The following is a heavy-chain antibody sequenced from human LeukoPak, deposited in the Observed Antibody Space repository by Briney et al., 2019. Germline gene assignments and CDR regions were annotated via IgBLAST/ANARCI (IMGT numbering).Heavy chain of an antibody. CDR3: ARGGVVVPAVRHYYYGMDV. V-gene: IGHV3-33*08. Sequence: GGSLRLSCAASGFTFSSYWMHWVRQAPGKGLEWVAVIWYDGSNKYYADSVKGRFTISRDNSKNTLYLQMNSLRAEDTAVYYCARGGVVVPAVRHYYYGMDVWGQGTTVTVSS. D-gene: IGHD2-2*01. CDR2: IWYDGSNK. J-gene: IGHJ6*02. CDR1: GFTFSSYW.